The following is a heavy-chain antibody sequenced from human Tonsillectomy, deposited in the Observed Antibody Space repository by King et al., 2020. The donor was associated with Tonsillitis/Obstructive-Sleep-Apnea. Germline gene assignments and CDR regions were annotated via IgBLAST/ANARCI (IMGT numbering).Heavy chain of an antibody. CDR3: ARSAYCRGDCYPNNFDY. CDR1: GFTVSSNY. J-gene: IGHJ4*02. CDR2: IYSGGST. Sequence: KLVESGGGLVRPGGSLRLSCAASGFTVSSNYMNWGRQAPGKGLEWVSVIYSGGSTYYADSVKDRFTISRDNSKNTLYLQMNSLRAEDTAIYYGARSAYCRGDCYPNNFDYWGRGTLVTVSS. V-gene: IGHV3-66*01. D-gene: IGHD2-21*01.